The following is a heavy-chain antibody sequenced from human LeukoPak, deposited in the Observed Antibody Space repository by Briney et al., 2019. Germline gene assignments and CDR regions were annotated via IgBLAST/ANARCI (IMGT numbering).Heavy chain of an antibody. J-gene: IGHJ3*02. CDR2: ISSSSSTI. V-gene: IGHV3-48*04. D-gene: IGHD6-6*01. Sequence: GGSLRLSCAASGFTFSSYSMNWVRQAPGKGLEWVSYISSSSSTIYYAGSVKGRFTISRDNAKNSLYLQMNSLRAEDTAVYYCARESIAAFDIWGQGTMVTVSS. CDR1: GFTFSSYS. CDR3: ARESIAAFDI.